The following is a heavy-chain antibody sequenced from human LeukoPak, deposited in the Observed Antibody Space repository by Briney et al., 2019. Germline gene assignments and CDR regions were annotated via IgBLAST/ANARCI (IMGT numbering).Heavy chain of an antibody. V-gene: IGHV1-69*13. D-gene: IGHD3-22*01. CDR3: AGFFYDNSGDAFDI. CDR1: GGSFTFTSHA. J-gene: IGHJ3*02. Sequence: AASVKVSCKASGGSFTFTSHAISWVRQAPGQGLEWMGGFIPIYGSANYAQKFQGRVTITSDESTRTVYMELSSLRPEDSAVYYCAGFFYDNSGDAFDIWGQGTMVTVSS. CDR2: FIPIYGSA.